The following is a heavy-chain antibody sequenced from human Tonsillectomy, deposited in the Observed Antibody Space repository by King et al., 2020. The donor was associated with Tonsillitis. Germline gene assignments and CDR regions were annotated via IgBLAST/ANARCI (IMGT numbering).Heavy chain of an antibody. CDR3: ARDRGLYDYGDYDV. CDR2: INPNSGGT. J-gene: IGHJ3*01. D-gene: IGHD4-17*01. CDR1: GYTFTGYY. V-gene: IGHV1-2*02. Sequence: VQLVESGAEVKKPGASVTVSCKASGYTFTGYYMHWVRQAPGQGLEWMGWINPNSGGTNYAQKFQGRVTMTRDTSISTAYMELSRLRSDDTAVYYCARDRGLYDYGDYDVWGQGTMVTVSS.